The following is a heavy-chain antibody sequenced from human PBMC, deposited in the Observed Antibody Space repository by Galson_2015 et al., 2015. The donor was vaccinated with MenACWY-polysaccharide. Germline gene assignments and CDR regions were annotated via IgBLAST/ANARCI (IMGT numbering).Heavy chain of an antibody. CDR3: ARDRGYFAFDI. D-gene: IGHD6-13*01. CDR1: GFTFSSYW. CDR2: IKEDGSDR. V-gene: IGHV3-7*01. Sequence: SLRLSCAVSGFTFSSYWMSWVRQAPGKGLEWVAHIKEDGSDRYYVDSVKGRFTISRDNAKNSLYLQMNSLRAEDTAVYFCARDRGYFAFDIGAQSTMLTVSS. J-gene: IGHJ3*02.